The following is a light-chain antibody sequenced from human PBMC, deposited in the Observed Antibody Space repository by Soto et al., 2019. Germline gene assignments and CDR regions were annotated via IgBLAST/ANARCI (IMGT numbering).Light chain of an antibody. CDR2: DAS. CDR3: QPRSDWPLT. CDR1: QSLSSY. Sequence: EIVLTQSPATLSLSPGERATLSCRASQSLSSYLAWYQQKRGQAPRLLIYDASKRATGIPARFSGSGSGTDFPLSISSLEPEDFAVYYCQPRSDWPLTFGGGTKVEIK. V-gene: IGKV3-11*01. J-gene: IGKJ4*01.